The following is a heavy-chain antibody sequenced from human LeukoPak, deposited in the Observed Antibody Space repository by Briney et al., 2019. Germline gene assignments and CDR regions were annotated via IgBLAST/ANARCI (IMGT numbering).Heavy chain of an antibody. Sequence: GRSLRLSCAASGFTFSSYGMHWVRQAPGKGLEWVAVISYDGRNKYYADSVKGRFTISRDNSKNTLYLQMNSLRAEDTAVYYCAKDLPLNNIVVVPAAYDPAFDYWGQGTLVTVSS. CDR3: AKDLPLNNIVVVPAAYDPAFDY. CDR2: ISYDGRNK. J-gene: IGHJ4*02. D-gene: IGHD2-2*01. V-gene: IGHV3-30*18. CDR1: GFTFSSYG.